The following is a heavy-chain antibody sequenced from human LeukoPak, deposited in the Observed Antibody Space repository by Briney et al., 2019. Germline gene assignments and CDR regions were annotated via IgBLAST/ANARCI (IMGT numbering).Heavy chain of an antibody. CDR2: IYPGDSDT. J-gene: IGHJ4*02. CDR1: GYRFTSDW. CDR3: ARLSGRVVCSAGSCYIDS. D-gene: IGHD2-15*01. V-gene: IGHV5-51*01. Sequence: GESLKISCKGSGYRFTSDWIGWVRQMPGKGLEWMGIIYPGDSDTRYSPSFQGQVTISADKSVNTAYLQWSSLKASDTAMYYCARLSGRVVCSAGSCYIDSWGQETLVTVSS.